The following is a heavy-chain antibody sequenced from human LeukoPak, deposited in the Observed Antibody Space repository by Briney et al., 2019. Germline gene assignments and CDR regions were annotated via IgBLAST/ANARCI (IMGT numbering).Heavy chain of an antibody. CDR3: ASTSAMVYFDY. D-gene: IGHD5-18*01. J-gene: IGHJ4*02. V-gene: IGHV4-34*01. CDR1: GGSFSGYH. Sequence: SETLSLTCAVYGGSFSGYHWSWIRQPPGKGLEWIGEINHRGSTNYNPSLKSRVTISADTSKNQFSLKLSSVTAADTAVYYCASTSAMVYFDYWGQGTLVTVSS. CDR2: INHRGST.